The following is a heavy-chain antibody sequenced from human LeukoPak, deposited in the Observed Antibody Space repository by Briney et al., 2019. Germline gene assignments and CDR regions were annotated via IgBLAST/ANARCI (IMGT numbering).Heavy chain of an antibody. CDR2: ISSSSSYI. CDR3: ARGDSSSKIDY. V-gene: IGHV3-21*01. J-gene: IGHJ4*02. Sequence: GGSLRLSCAASGFTFSSYSMNWVRQAPGKGLEWVSSISSSSSYIYYADSVKGRFTISRDNAKNSLYLQMNSLRAEDTAMYYCARGDSSSKIDYWGQGTLVTVSS. D-gene: IGHD6-6*01. CDR1: GFTFSSYS.